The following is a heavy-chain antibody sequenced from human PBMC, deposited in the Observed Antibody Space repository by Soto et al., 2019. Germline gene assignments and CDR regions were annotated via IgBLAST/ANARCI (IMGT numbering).Heavy chain of an antibody. CDR3: ARAWDSSGYQGLGEEYYFDY. CDR2: ISYDGSNK. D-gene: IGHD3-22*01. Sequence: QVQLVESGGGVVQPGRSLRLSCAASGFTFSSYAMHWVRQAPGKGLEWVAVISYDGSNKYYADSVKGRFTISRDNSKNTLYLQMNSLRAKDTAVYYCARAWDSSGYQGLGEEYYFDYWGQGTLVTVSS. J-gene: IGHJ4*02. V-gene: IGHV3-30-3*01. CDR1: GFTFSSYA.